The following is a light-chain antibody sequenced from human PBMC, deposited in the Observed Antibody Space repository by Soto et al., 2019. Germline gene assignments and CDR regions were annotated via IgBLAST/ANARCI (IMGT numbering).Light chain of an antibody. Sequence: QSALTQPASVSGSPGPSITISCTGTISDVGGYNYVSWYQQHPGKAPKLMIYEVSNRPSGVSNRFSGSKSGNTASLTISGLQAEDEADYYCSSYTSSSPLVFGTGTKVTVL. CDR2: EVS. J-gene: IGLJ1*01. CDR3: SSYTSSSPLV. CDR1: ISDVGGYNY. V-gene: IGLV2-14*01.